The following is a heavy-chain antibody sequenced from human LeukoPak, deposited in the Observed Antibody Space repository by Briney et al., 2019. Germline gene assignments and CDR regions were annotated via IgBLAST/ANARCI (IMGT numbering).Heavy chain of an antibody. Sequence: PSETLSLTCAVYGGSFSGYYWSWIRQPPGKGLEWIGEINHSGSTNYNPSLKSRVTISVDTSKNQFSLKLSSVTAADTAGYYCAREAFLGYCSGGSCYSDGMDVWGQGTTVTVSS. J-gene: IGHJ6*02. D-gene: IGHD2-15*01. CDR1: GGSFSGYY. CDR3: AREAFLGYCSGGSCYSDGMDV. CDR2: INHSGST. V-gene: IGHV4-34*01.